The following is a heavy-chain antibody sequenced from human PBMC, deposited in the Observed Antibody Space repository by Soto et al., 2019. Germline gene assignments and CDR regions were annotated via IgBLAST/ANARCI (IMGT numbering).Heavy chain of an antibody. D-gene: IGHD3-10*01. V-gene: IGHV4-59*08. CDR2: IYYSGST. CDR3: AADYYGSGSYWRFDY. Sequence: PSETLSLTCTVSGASISSNYWSWIRQPPGKGLEWIGHIYYSGSTNYNPSLKSRVTISVDTSKKQFSLKLSSVTAADTAVYYCAADYYGSGSYWRFDYWGQGTLVTVSS. J-gene: IGHJ4*02. CDR1: GASISSNY.